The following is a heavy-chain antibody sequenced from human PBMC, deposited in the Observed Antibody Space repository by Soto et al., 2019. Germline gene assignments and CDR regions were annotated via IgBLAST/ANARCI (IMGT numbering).Heavy chain of an antibody. J-gene: IGHJ6*02. CDR2: TYYRSKWYS. D-gene: IGHD2-15*01. Sequence: SQPLSLTCAISGDSVSSNSAAWTWIRQSPSRGLEWLGRTYYRSKWYSDYAASVKSRITINTDTSKNQFSLQLNSVTPEDTAVYYCARDRDVVVVAATYSYYYYGMDVWGQGTTVTVSS. V-gene: IGHV6-1*01. CDR1: GDSVSSNSAA. CDR3: ARDRDVVVVAATYSYYYYGMDV.